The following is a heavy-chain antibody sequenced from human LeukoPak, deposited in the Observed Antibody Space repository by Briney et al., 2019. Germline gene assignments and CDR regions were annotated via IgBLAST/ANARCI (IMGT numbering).Heavy chain of an antibody. D-gene: IGHD6-13*01. V-gene: IGHV4-34*01. Sequence: SETLSLTCAVYGGSFSGYYWSWIRQPPGKGLEWIGEINHSGSTNYNPSLKSRVTISVDTSKNQFSLKLSSVTAADTAVYYCARHGSSWQRRSYYFDYWGREPWSPSPQ. CDR3: ARHGSSWQRRSYYFDY. CDR1: GGSFSGYY. CDR2: INHSGST. J-gene: IGHJ4*02.